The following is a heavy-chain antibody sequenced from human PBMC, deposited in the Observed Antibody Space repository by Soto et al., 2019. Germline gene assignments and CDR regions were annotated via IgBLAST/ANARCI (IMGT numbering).Heavy chain of an antibody. CDR1: GGSISSSSYY. J-gene: IGHJ3*02. D-gene: IGHD5-18*01. CDR2: IYYSGST. Sequence: PSETLSLTCTVSGGSISSSSYYWGWIRQPPGKGLEWIGSIYYSGSTYYNPSLKSRVTISVDTSKNQFSLKLSSVTAADTAVYYCARDTAMVTGEDDAFDIWGQGTMVTVSS. CDR3: ARDTAMVTGEDDAFDI. V-gene: IGHV4-39*02.